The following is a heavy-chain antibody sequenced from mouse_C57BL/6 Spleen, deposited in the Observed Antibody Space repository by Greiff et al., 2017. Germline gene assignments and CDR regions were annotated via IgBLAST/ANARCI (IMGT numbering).Heavy chain of an antibody. Sequence: EVKLQESGAELVRPGASVKLSCTASGFNIKDDYMHWVKQRPEQGLEWIGWIDPENGDTEYASKFQGKATITADTSSNTAYLQLSSLTSEDTAVYYCTGDYSTLFAYWGQGTLVTVSA. CDR1: GFNIKDDY. CDR3: TGDYSTLFAY. CDR2: IDPENGDT. V-gene: IGHV14-4*01. D-gene: IGHD2-5*01. J-gene: IGHJ3*01.